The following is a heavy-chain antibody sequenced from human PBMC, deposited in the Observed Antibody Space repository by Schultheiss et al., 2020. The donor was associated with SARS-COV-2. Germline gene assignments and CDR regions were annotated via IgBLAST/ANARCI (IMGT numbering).Heavy chain of an antibody. Sequence: GGSLRLSCAASGFTVSSNEMSWVRQAPGKGPEWVSSISGGSTYYADSRKGRFTISRDNSKNTLHLQMNSLRAEDTAVYYCAKDASELWELFDYWGQGTLVTVSS. D-gene: IGHD1-26*01. CDR2: ISGGST. CDR1: GFTVSSNE. J-gene: IGHJ4*02. CDR3: AKDASELWELFDY. V-gene: IGHV3-38-3*01.